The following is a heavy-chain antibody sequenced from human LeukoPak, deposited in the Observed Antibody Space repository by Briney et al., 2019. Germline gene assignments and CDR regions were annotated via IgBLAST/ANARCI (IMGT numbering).Heavy chain of an antibody. Sequence: PGGSLRLSCAASGFTFSSYEMNWVRQAPGKGLEWVSYISSSGSTIYYADSVKGRFTISRDNAKNSLYLQMNSLRAEDTADYCAELGITMIGGVWGKGPTVTISS. D-gene: IGHD3-10*02. V-gene: IGHV3-48*03. CDR2: ISSSGSTI. CDR1: GFTFSSYE. CDR3: AELGITMIGGV. J-gene: IGHJ6*04.